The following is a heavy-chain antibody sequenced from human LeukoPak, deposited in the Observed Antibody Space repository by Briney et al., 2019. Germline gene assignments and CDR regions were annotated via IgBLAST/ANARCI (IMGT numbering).Heavy chain of an antibody. J-gene: IGHJ4*02. CDR1: GGSISSYY. D-gene: IGHD5-18*01. V-gene: IGHV4-59*08. CDR3: ARSGGYSYGLSFFDY. CDR2: IYYSGST. Sequence: SETLSLTCTVSGGSISSYYWSWIRQPPGKGLEWIGYIYYSGSTNYNPSLKSRVTISVDTSKNQFSLKLSSVTAADAAVYYCARSGGYSYGLSFFDYWGQGTLVTVSS.